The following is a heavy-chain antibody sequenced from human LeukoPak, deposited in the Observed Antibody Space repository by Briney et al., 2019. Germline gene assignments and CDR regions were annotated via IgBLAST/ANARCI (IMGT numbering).Heavy chain of an antibody. J-gene: IGHJ4*02. V-gene: IGHV3-23*01. D-gene: IGHD3-10*01. Sequence: GSLRLSCAASGFTFSSYAMSWVRQAPGKGLEWVSAISGSGGSTYYADSVKGRFTISRDNSKNTLYLQMNSLRAEDTAVYYCAKVGRDLVLWFGKSTTYYFDYWGQGTLVTVSS. CDR3: AKVGRDLVLWFGKSTTYYFDY. CDR1: GFTFSSYA. CDR2: ISGSGGST.